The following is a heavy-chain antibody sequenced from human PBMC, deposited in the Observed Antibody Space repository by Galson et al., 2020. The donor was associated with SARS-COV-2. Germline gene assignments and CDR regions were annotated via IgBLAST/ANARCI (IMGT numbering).Heavy chain of an antibody. Sequence: SVKVSCKASGDTFSFAINWVRQAPGQGLEWMGGIVPFIGTTNYAEKFQGSFTITADESASTVYMVLTNLRSDDTAVYYCARDLTITKDWIDPWGQGTLVSVSS. CDR2: IVPFIGTT. J-gene: IGHJ5*02. V-gene: IGHV1-69*13. CDR3: ARDLTITKDWIDP. CDR1: GDTFSFA.